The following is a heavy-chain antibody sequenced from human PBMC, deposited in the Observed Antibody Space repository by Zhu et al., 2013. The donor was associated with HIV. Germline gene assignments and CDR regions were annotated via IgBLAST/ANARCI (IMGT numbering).Heavy chain of an antibody. Sequence: QVQLVQSGAELKKPGSSVRVSCKASGGTFSNFALSWVRQAPGQGLEWLGKIVPIFGSTNYAQNFQGRITITADESTSTAYMELRSLRSEDTAVYYCASNGGSGLLYYYPLDVWGQGTTVTVSS. CDR1: GGTFSNFA. D-gene: IGHD3-10*01. J-gene: IGHJ6*02. V-gene: IGHV1-69*18. CDR2: IVPIFGST. CDR3: ASNGGSGLLYYYPLDV.